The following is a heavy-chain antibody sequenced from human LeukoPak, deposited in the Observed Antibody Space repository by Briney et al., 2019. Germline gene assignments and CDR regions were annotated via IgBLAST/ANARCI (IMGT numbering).Heavy chain of an antibody. D-gene: IGHD5-12*01. Sequence: GGSLRLSCAASGFTFSSYWMSWVRQAPGKGLEWVANIKQDGSEKYYVDSVKGRFTISRDNAKNSLYLQMNSLRSEDTAVYYCATDSTVATIQTHYYYGMDVWGQGTTVTVSS. J-gene: IGHJ6*02. CDR1: GFTFSSYW. V-gene: IGHV3-7*03. CDR3: ATDSTVATIQTHYYYGMDV. CDR2: IKQDGSEK.